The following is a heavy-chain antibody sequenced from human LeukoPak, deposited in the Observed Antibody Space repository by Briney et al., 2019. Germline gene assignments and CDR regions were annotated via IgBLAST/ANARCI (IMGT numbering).Heavy chain of an antibody. Sequence: SETLSLTCTVSGGSISSYYWSWIRQPPGRGLERIGYIYTSGSTNYNPSLKSRVTISVDTSKNQFSLKLSSVTAADTAVYYCARAGSWYYYYYYMDVWGKGTTVTVSS. V-gene: IGHV4-4*09. CDR1: GGSISSYY. D-gene: IGHD6-13*01. CDR3: ARAGSWYYYYYYMDV. J-gene: IGHJ6*03. CDR2: IYTSGST.